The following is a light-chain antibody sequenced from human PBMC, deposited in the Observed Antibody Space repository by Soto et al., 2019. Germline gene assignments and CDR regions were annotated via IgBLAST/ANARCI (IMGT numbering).Light chain of an antibody. CDR1: QSVTSSY. J-gene: IGKJ2*01. V-gene: IGKV3-20*01. CDR3: QHYGRSPRYT. Sequence: EIVLTQSPGTLSLSPGERATLSCRASQSVTSSYLAWYQQKPGQAPRLLIYDASSRATGIPDRFSGSGSGTDFTLTISRLEPEDFAVYYCQHYGRSPRYTFGQGTKLEIK. CDR2: DAS.